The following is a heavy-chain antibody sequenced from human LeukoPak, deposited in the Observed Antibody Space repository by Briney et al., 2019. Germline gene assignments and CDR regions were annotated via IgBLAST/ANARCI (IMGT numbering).Heavy chain of an antibody. V-gene: IGHV4-59*01. Sequence: SETLSLTCTVSGGSISNYYWSWIRQSPGKGLEWIGSIYDSESTNYNPSLKSRVTISVNMSKNQVSLKLTSVTAADTAVYYCARGGAPYYFGYWGQGILVTVSS. CDR3: ARGGAPYYFGY. D-gene: IGHD1-26*01. J-gene: IGHJ4*02. CDR2: IYDSEST. CDR1: GGSISNYY.